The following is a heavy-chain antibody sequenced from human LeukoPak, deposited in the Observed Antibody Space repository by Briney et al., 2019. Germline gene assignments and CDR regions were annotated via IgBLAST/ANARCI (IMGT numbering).Heavy chain of an antibody. Sequence: PSETLSLTCTVSDDSIGNYYWSWIRQSPGKGLEWIGYIYFSGSTNYNPPLKRRVTMSVVTSKNQFSLRLTSVTAADTATYYCARVGGSNFYNYGMDVWGQGTTVIVSS. D-gene: IGHD4-11*01. CDR2: IYFSGST. CDR1: DDSIGNYY. V-gene: IGHV4-59*01. J-gene: IGHJ6*02. CDR3: ARVGGSNFYNYGMDV.